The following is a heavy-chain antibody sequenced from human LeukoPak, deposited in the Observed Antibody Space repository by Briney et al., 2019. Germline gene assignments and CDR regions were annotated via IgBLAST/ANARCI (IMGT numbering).Heavy chain of an antibody. CDR1: GFTFSSYS. V-gene: IGHV3-21*01. CDR3: ARSGWSGYVDV. Sequence: GGSLRLSCAASGFTFSSYSMNWVRQAPGKGLEWVSSISSSSSYIYYADSVKGRFTISRDNAKNSLYLQMNSLRAEDTAVYYCARSGWSGYVDVWGKGITVTVSS. CDR2: ISSSSSYI. D-gene: IGHD2-15*01. J-gene: IGHJ6*03.